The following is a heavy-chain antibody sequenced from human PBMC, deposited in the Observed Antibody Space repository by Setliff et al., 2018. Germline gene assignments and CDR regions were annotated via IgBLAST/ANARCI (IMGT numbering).Heavy chain of an antibody. D-gene: IGHD5-18*01. CDR3: AFRRGYIYGLDN. V-gene: IGHV1-69-2*01. CDR2: IDPEDGKT. J-gene: IGHJ4*02. Sequence: ASVKVSCKASGYTFTDDYMYWVKQAPGKGLEWMGRIDPEDGKTVYAEKFQGRVIISADTSIDTVYLEMDSLRSEDTAVYYCAFRRGYIYGLDNWGQGTLVTVSS. CDR1: GYTFTDDY.